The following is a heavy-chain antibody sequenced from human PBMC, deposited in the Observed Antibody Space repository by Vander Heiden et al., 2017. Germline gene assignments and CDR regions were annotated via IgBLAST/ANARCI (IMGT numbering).Heavy chain of an antibody. Sequence: QVQLVQSGAEVKKPGSSVKVSCKASGGTFSSYAISWVRQAPGQGLEWMGGIIPIFGTANYAQKFQGRVTITADKSTSTAYMELSSLRSEDTAVYYCARDKPMTTVFTTSAFDIWGQGTMVTVSS. CDR2: IIPIFGTA. CDR1: GGTFSSYA. D-gene: IGHD4-17*01. J-gene: IGHJ3*02. V-gene: IGHV1-69*06. CDR3: ARDKPMTTVFTTSAFDI.